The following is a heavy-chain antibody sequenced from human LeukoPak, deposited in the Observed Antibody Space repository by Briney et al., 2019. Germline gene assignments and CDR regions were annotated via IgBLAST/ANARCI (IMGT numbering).Heavy chain of an antibody. CDR2: INHSGST. Sequence: GSLRLSCAASGFTFSNYWMTWVRQAPGKGLEWIGEINHSGSTNYIPSLKSRVTISVDTSKNQFSLKLSSVTAADTAVYYCARPPRKYCSSTSCRGRYYYYYMDVWGKGTTVTVSS. J-gene: IGHJ6*03. CDR1: GFTFSNYW. CDR3: ARPPRKYCSSTSCRGRYYYYYMDV. V-gene: IGHV4-34*01. D-gene: IGHD2-2*01.